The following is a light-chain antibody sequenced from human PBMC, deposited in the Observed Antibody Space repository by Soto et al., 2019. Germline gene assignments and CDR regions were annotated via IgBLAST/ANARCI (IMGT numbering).Light chain of an antibody. V-gene: IGLV2-14*01. CDR2: EVS. Sequence: QSALTQPASVSGSPGQSITISCTGTSSDVGTYKFVSWYQQHPDKAPKLMIYEVSDRPSGVSSRFSGSKSGNTASLTISGLQAEDEADYYCSSYSSSTTDVVFGGGTKLTVL. CDR1: SSDVGTYKF. CDR3: SSYSSSTTDVV. J-gene: IGLJ2*01.